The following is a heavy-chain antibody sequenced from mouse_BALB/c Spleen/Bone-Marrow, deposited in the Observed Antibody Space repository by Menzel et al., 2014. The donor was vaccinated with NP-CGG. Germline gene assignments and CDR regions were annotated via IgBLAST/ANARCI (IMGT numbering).Heavy chain of an antibody. J-gene: IGHJ3*01. CDR3: ARSRDGYDSFAY. CDR1: GYTFTSYW. D-gene: IGHD2-2*01. V-gene: IGHV1-7*01. Sequence: VQGVESGAELAKPGASVKMSCKASGYTFTSYWMHWVKQRPGQGLEWIGYINPSTGYTEYNQKFKDKATLTADKSSSTAYMQLSGLTSEDSAVYYCARSRDGYDSFAYWGQGTLVTVSA. CDR2: INPSTGYT.